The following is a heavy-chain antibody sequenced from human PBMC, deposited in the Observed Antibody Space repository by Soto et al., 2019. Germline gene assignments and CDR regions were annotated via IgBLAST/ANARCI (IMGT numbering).Heavy chain of an antibody. Sequence: QVQLVESGGGVVQPGRSLRLSCAASGFTFNSFTMHWVRQAPGKGLEWVAVISHDGSHKYSADSVKGRFTISRDDSKNTLYLQMSSLRVEDTAICYCATWEERYFQDWGQGTLVTVSS. V-gene: IGHV3-30-3*01. D-gene: IGHD1-26*01. J-gene: IGHJ1*01. CDR2: ISHDGSHK. CDR3: ATWEERYFQD. CDR1: GFTFNSFT.